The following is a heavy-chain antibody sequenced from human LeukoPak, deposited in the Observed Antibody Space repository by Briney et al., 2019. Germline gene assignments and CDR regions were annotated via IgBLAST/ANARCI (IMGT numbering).Heavy chain of an antibody. V-gene: IGHV1-46*01. Sequence: ASVKVSRKSSGYTFTGYYMHWVRQPPAQGREWVGIINPSGCSTSYAQEFQGRVTMTKDTSTSTDYMELSSLRSEDTAVYYCARGVRSRWTYDSNGYLNGPWGEGTLVTVSS. CDR1: GYTFTGYY. J-gene: IGHJ5*02. D-gene: IGHD3-22*01. CDR3: ARGVRSRWTYDSNGYLNGP. CDR2: INPSGCST.